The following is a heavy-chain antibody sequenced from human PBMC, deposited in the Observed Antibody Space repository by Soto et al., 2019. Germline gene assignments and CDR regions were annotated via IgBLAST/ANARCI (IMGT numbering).Heavy chain of an antibody. D-gene: IGHD2-2*01. J-gene: IGHJ3*02. Sequence: GESLKISCKGSGYSFTSYWIGWVRQMPGKGLEWMGIIYPGDSDTRYSPSFQGQVTISADKSISTAYLQWSSLKASDTAMYYCARSGYCSSTSCYAGAFDIWGQGTMVTVSS. CDR3: ARSGYCSSTSCYAGAFDI. V-gene: IGHV5-51*01. CDR2: IYPGDSDT. CDR1: GYSFTSYW.